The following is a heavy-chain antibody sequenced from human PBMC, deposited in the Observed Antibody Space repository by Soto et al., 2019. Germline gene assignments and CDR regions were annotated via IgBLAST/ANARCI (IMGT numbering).Heavy chain of an antibody. Sequence: GGSLRLSCAASGFTFSSYGMHWVRQAPGKGLEWVAVIWYDGSNKHYADSVKGRFTISRDNSKNTLYLKINSLRAEETAVYYCAGGRGAVAADGNGRDYWGQGTLVSV. D-gene: IGHD6-13*01. J-gene: IGHJ4*02. V-gene: IGHV3-33*01. CDR3: AGGRGAVAADGNGRDY. CDR1: GFTFSSYG. CDR2: IWYDGSNK.